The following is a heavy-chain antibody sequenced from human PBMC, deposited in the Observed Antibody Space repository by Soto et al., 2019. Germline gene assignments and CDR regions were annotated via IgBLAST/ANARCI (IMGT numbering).Heavy chain of an antibody. D-gene: IGHD1-26*01. CDR3: VREDGIVGANSAFDY. CDR2: INGRGNYI. J-gene: IGHJ4*02. V-gene: IGHV3-21*01. CDR1: GFTCSTYT. Sequence: EVQVVESGGDLVKPGGSLRLSCASSGFTCSTYTMNWVRQAPGKGLEWVSSINGRGNYIYYADSVKGRFTISRDNAKNSLYLQMDRLRAEDTALYYCVREDGIVGANSAFDYWGLGALVTVSS.